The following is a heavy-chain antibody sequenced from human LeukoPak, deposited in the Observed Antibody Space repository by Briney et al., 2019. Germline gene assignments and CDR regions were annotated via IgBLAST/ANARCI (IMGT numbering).Heavy chain of an antibody. J-gene: IGHJ4*02. Sequence: GGSLRLSCAASGFTFSSYSMNWVRQAPGKGLEWGSYISGSSSTIYYADSVKGRFTISRDNAKNSLYLQMNSLRAEDTAVYYCARSSGSYYLDYWGQGTLVTVSS. CDR3: ARSSGSYYLDY. V-gene: IGHV3-48*04. CDR1: GFTFSSYS. CDR2: ISGSSSTI. D-gene: IGHD1-26*01.